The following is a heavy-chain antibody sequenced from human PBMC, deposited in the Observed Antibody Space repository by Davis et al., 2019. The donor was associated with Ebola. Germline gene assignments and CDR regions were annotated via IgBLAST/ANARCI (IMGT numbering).Heavy chain of an antibody. CDR2: INGVGGTT. J-gene: IGHJ5*01. V-gene: IGHV3-43*02. Sequence: GESLKISCEASGFTFDEYGMYLVRQVPGQGLESVSLINGVGGTTYYGDSVKGRFTTSRDNSKNSLYLQMNNLRPEDTAFYYCVKGVFDSWGQGTLVTVSS. CDR3: VKGVFDS. CDR1: GFTFDEYG.